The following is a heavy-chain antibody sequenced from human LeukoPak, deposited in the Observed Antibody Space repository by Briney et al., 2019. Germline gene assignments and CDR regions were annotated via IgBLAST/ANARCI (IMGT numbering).Heavy chain of an antibody. V-gene: IGHV3-23*01. J-gene: IGHJ3*02. D-gene: IGHD5-18*01. CDR2: ISGSGGST. Sequence: GGSLRLSCAASGFTFSSYAMSWVRQAPGKGLEWVSAISGSGGSTYYADSVKGRFTISRDNAKNSLYLQMNSLRAEDTAVYYCARKVDTAMDDAFDTWGQGTMVTVSS. CDR1: GFTFSSYA. CDR3: ARKVDTAMDDAFDT.